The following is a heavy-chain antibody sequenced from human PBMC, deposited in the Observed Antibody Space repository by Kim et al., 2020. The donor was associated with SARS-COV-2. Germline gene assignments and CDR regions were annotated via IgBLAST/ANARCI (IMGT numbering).Heavy chain of an antibody. CDR3: AKEFAYYDFWSGYSSLDY. CDR2: ISGSGGST. CDR1: GFTFSSYA. D-gene: IGHD3-3*01. J-gene: IGHJ4*02. Sequence: GGSLRLSCAASGFTFSSYAMSWVRQAPGKGLEWVSAISGSGGSTYYADSVKGRFTISRDNSKNTLYLQMNSLRAEDTAVYYCAKEFAYYDFWSGYSSLDYWGQGTLVTVSS. V-gene: IGHV3-23*01.